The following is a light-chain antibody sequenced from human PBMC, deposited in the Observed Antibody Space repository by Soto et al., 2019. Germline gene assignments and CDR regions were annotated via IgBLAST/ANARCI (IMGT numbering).Light chain of an antibody. CDR3: QQYNSYSPL. J-gene: IGKJ2*01. V-gene: IGKV1-5*01. CDR1: QSISSW. CDR2: DAS. Sequence: DIQMTQSPSTLSASVGDRVTITCRASQSISSWLAWYQQKPGKAPKLLIYDASSLESGVPSRFSGSGSGTEFTLTISSLQPDDFATYYCQQYNSYSPLFGQGTKLEIK.